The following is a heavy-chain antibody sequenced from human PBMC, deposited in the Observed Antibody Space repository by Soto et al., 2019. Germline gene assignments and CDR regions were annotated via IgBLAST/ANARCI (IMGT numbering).Heavy chain of an antibody. CDR3: ARHTIAVAGKSFDY. J-gene: IGHJ4*02. D-gene: IGHD6-19*01. CDR1: GGSISSSSYY. V-gene: IGHV4-39*01. CDR2: IYYSGST. Sequence: SETLSLTCTVSGGSISSSSYYWGWIRQPPGKGLEWIGSIYYSGSTYYNPSLKSRVTISVDTSKNQFSLKLSSVTAADTAVYYCARHTIAVAGKSFDYWGQGTLVTVSS.